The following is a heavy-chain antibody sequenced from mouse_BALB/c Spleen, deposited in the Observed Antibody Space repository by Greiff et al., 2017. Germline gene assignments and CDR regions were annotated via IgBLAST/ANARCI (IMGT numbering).Heavy chain of an antibody. D-gene: IGHD1-1*01. CDR3: ARGNYYGSSYDYAMDY. V-gene: IGHV1-18*01. CDR1: GYTFTEYT. CDR2: INPNYDST. Sequence: EVQRVESGPELVKPGASVKISCKTSGYTFTEYTMHWVKQSHGKSLEWIGDINPNYDSTSYNQKFKGKATLTVDKSSSTAYMELRSLTSEDTAVYYCARGNYYGSSYDYAMDYWGQGTSVTVSS. J-gene: IGHJ4*01.